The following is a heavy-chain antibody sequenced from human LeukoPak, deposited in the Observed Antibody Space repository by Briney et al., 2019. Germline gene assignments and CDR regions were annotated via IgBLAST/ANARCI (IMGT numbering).Heavy chain of an antibody. CDR2: ISSSSSYI. V-gene: IGHV3-21*04. CDR3: ARNPSIAVAGMGDY. D-gene: IGHD6-19*01. Sequence: GGSLRLSCAASGFTFSSYGMNWVRQAPGKGLEWVSSISSSSSYIYYADSVKGRFTISRDNAKNSLYLQMNSLRAEDTALYHCARNPSIAVAGMGDYWGQGTLVTVSS. CDR1: GFTFSSYG. J-gene: IGHJ4*02.